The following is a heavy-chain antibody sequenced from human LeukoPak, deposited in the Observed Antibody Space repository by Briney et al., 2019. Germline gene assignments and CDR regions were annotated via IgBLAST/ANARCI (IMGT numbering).Heavy chain of an antibody. CDR1: GFTFSSYA. CDR2: ISGSGGST. J-gene: IGHJ4*02. V-gene: IGHV3-23*01. D-gene: IGHD3-9*01. Sequence: GGSLRLSCAASGFTFSSYAMSWVRQAPGKGLEWVSAISGSGGSTYYADSVKGRFTISRDNSKNTLYLQMNSLRAEDTAVYYCAKQATYYDILTGYHMYFDYWGQGTLVTVSS. CDR3: AKQATYYDILTGYHMYFDY.